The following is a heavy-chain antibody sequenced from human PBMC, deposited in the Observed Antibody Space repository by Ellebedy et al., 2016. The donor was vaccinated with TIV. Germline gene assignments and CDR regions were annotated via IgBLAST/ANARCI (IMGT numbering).Heavy chain of an antibody. CDR3: ARGDSTNWYDR. Sequence: GESLKISCAASGFTFSSYAMSWVRQAPGKGLEWVSLISSTGGNTYYTESVKGRFTISRDNSNNTVYLQMSSLRAEDAAVYYCARGDSTNWYDRWGQGTLVTVSS. V-gene: IGHV3-23*01. CDR1: GFTFSSYA. J-gene: IGHJ5*02. D-gene: IGHD6-13*01. CDR2: ISSTGGNT.